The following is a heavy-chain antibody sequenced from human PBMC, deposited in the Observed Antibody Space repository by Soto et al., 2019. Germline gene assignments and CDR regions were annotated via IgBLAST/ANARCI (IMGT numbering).Heavy chain of an antibody. J-gene: IGHJ4*02. CDR1: GFTFSSYA. D-gene: IGHD6-19*01. CDR2: ISYDGSNK. Sequence: GGSLRLSCAASGFTFSSYAMHLVRQAPGKGLEWVAVISYDGSNKYYADSVKGRFTISRDNSKNTLYLQMNSLRAEDTAVYYCARSSIAVAGTNFDYWGQGTLVTVS. CDR3: ARSSIAVAGTNFDY. V-gene: IGHV3-30-3*01.